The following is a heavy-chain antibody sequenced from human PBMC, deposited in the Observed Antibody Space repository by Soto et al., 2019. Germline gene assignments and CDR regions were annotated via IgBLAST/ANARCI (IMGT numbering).Heavy chain of an antibody. CDR1: GGSFSGYY. J-gene: IGHJ4*02. D-gene: IGHD4-17*01. V-gene: IGHV4-34*01. Sequence: QVQLQQWGAGLLKPSETLSLTCAVYGGSFSGYYWSWIRQPPGKGLEWIGEINHSGSTNYNPSLKSRVTISVDTSKNQFSLKLSSVTAADTAVYYCARGPYYGDYDYWGQGTLVTVSS. CDR3: ARGPYYGDYDY. CDR2: INHSGST.